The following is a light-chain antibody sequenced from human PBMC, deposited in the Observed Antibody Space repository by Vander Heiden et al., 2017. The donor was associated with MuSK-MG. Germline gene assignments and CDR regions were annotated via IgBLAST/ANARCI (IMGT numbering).Light chain of an antibody. Sequence: FITHSPLSLPVTPGEPASISCRSSQSLLHSNGYNYLDWYLQKPGQSPQLLIYLGSNRASGVPDRFSGSGSGTDFTLKISRVEAEDVGVYYCMQALQTPWTFGQGTKVEIK. CDR1: QSLLHSNGYNY. V-gene: IGKV2-28*01. J-gene: IGKJ1*01. CDR2: LGS. CDR3: MQALQTPWT.